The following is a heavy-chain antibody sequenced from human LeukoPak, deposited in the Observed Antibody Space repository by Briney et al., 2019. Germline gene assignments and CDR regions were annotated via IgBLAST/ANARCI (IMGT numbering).Heavy chain of an antibody. J-gene: IGHJ4*02. CDR1: GGSISSSSYY. CDR3: ASHTSGTYRYFVDY. V-gene: IGHV4-39*01. D-gene: IGHD1-1*01. Sequence: SETLSLTCTVSGGSISSSSYYWGWIRQPPGKGLEWLGSIYYSGTTYYNPSLETRIPISGDTSKNHLSLRLRSVIAADTAVYYCASHTSGTYRYFVDYWGQGTLVTVSS. CDR2: IYYSGTT.